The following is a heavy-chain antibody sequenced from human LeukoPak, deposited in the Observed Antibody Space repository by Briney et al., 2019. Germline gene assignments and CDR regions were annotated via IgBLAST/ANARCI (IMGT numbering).Heavy chain of an antibody. Sequence: GRSLRLSCAASGFTFSSYVMHWVRQAPGKGLEWVSLISWNGASTYYADSVKGRFTISRDNSKNSLYLQMNSLRAEDTAFYYCAKDGVVAALGDNWFDPWGQGTLVTVSS. CDR3: AKDGVVAALGDNWFDP. CDR1: GFTFSSYV. D-gene: IGHD2-15*01. CDR2: ISWNGAST. V-gene: IGHV3-43D*03. J-gene: IGHJ5*02.